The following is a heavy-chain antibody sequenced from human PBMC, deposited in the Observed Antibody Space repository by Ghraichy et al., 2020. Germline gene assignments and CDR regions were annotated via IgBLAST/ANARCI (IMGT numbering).Heavy chain of an antibody. J-gene: IGHJ6*02. CDR2: IKQDGSEK. CDR1: GFTFSTYW. Sequence: GESLNISCAASGFTFSTYWMSWVRQPPGKGLEWVANIKQDGSEKYYVDSVKGRCTISRDNAKNSLYLQMNSLRAEDTAVYYCVRVHQPYGHNYYYYGMDVWGQGTTVTVSS. CDR3: VRVHQPYGHNYYYYGMDV. D-gene: IGHD3-16*01. V-gene: IGHV3-7*01.